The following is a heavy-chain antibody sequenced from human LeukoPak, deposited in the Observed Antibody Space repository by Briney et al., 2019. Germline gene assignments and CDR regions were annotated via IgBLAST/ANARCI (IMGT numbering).Heavy chain of an antibody. J-gene: IGHJ3*02. CDR1: GGSISSGGYY. CDR2: IYYSGST. CDR3: ARVGSEGREVDTAMVTWYAFDI. Sequence: SGPGLAKPSQTLSLTCTVSGGSISSGGYYWSWIRQHPGKGLEWIGYIYYSGSTYYNPSLKSRVTISVDTSKNQFSLKLSSVTAADTAVYYCARVGSEGREVDTAMVTWYAFDIWGQGTMVTVSS. V-gene: IGHV4-30-4*08. D-gene: IGHD5-18*01.